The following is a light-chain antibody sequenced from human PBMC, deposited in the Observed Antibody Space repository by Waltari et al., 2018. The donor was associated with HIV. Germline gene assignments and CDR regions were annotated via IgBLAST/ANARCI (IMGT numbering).Light chain of an antibody. CDR2: GAS. CDR1: ENIYTY. V-gene: IGKV1-39*01. CDR3: QQSYNTVVFT. J-gene: IGKJ2*01. Sequence: DILLTQFPSSLSASVGDRVNITCRASENIYTYLHWYQEKPGKAPKILIHGASTLQNGVPPRFSGGGYGTEFTLTIDNLRPEDFATYFCQQSYNTVVFTFGQGT.